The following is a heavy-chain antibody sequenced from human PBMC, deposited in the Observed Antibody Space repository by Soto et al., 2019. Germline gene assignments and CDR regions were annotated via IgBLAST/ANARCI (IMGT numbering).Heavy chain of an antibody. D-gene: IGHD3-10*01. J-gene: IGHJ4*02. Sequence: PGESLKISCKGSGYSFTSYWISWVRQMPGKCLEWMGRIDPSDSYTNYSPSFQGHVTISADKSISTAYLQWSSLKASDTAMYYCARHVAYYYGSGSYSDYWGQGTLVTVSS. CDR3: ARHVAYYYGSGSYSDY. CDR1: GYSFTSYW. V-gene: IGHV5-10-1*01. CDR2: IDPSDSYT.